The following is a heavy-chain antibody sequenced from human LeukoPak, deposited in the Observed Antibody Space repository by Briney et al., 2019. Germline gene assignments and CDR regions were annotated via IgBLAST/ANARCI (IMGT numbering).Heavy chain of an antibody. V-gene: IGHV3-23*01. CDR2: ISGSGGST. CDR1: GFTFSSYA. Sequence: PGGSLRLSCAASGFTFSSYAMSWVRQAPGEGLEWVSAISGSGGSTYYADSVKGRFTISRDNSKNTLYLQMNSLRAEDTAVYYCAKGRLRTRRGYSGYDSFDYWGQGTLVTVSS. D-gene: IGHD5-12*01. CDR3: AKGRLRTRRGYSGYDSFDY. J-gene: IGHJ4*02.